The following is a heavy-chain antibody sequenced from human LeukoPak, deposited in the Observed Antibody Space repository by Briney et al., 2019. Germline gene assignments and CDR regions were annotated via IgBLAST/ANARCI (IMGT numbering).Heavy chain of an antibody. J-gene: IGHJ4*02. CDR2: ISWDGGST. CDR1: GFTFDDYS. Sequence: PGGSLRLSCAASGFTFDDYSMHWVRHAPGKGLEWVSLISWDGGSTYYADSVKGRFTISRDNSKNSLYLHMNSLRTEDTALYYCAKDTGSGTYSYYSDYWGQGTLVTVSS. CDR3: AKDTGSGTYSYYSDY. V-gene: IGHV3-43*01. D-gene: IGHD1-26*01.